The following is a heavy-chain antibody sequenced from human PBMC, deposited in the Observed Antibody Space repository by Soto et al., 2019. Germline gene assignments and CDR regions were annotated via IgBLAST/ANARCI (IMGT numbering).Heavy chain of an antibody. CDR3: ARGGYCSSTSCFGSYYYYGMDV. Sequence: SETLSLTCAVYGGSFSGYYWSWIRQPPGKGLEWIGEINHRGSTNYNPSLKSRVTISVDTSKNQFSLNLSSVTAADTAVYYCARGGYCSSTSCFGSYYYYGMDVWGQGTTVTVSS. J-gene: IGHJ6*02. CDR1: GGSFSGYY. D-gene: IGHD2-2*01. V-gene: IGHV4-34*01. CDR2: INHRGST.